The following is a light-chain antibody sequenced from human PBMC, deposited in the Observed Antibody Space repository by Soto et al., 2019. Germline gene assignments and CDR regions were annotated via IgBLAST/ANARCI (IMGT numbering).Light chain of an antibody. CDR2: GAS. V-gene: IGKV3-15*01. CDR1: QSVSSN. J-gene: IGKJ4*01. Sequence: EIVMTQSPATLSVSPGERATLSCRASQSVSSNLAWYQQKPGQAPRLLIYGASTRATGLPARFSGSGSGIECTLPISSLQSEDFAVYYCQQYNNWPPPTFGGGTKVEIK. CDR3: QQYNNWPPPT.